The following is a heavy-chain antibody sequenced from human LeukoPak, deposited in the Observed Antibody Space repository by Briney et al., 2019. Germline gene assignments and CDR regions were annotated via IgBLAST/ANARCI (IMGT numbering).Heavy chain of an antibody. CDR2: INHSGST. J-gene: IGHJ4*02. CDR1: GGSFSGYY. V-gene: IGHV4-34*01. Sequence: SETLSLTCAVYGGSFSGYYCSWIRQPPGKGLEWIGEINHSGSTNYNPSLKSRVTISVDTSKNQFSLKLSSVTAADTAVYYCARGSLVTATPYYFDYWGQGTLVTVSS. CDR3: ARGSLVTATPYYFDY. D-gene: IGHD2-15*01.